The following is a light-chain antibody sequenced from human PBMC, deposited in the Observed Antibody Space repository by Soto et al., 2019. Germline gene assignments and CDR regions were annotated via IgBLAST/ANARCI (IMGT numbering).Light chain of an antibody. J-gene: IGKJ1*01. V-gene: IGKV3-15*01. CDR2: GAS. CDR1: QSVSIN. Sequence: DIVMTQSPATLSVSPGERATLSCRASQSVSINLAWYQQKPGQAPRLLIYGASTRATGIPARFSGSGSGTEFTLTISSLQSEDFAVYYCQQYNNWPPRAFGQGTKVEIK. CDR3: QQYNNWPPRA.